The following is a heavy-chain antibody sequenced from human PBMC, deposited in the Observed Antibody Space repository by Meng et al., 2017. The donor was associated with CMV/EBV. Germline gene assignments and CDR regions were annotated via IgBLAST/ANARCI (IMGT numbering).Heavy chain of an antibody. V-gene: IGHV5-51*01. CDR3: ARPRGLREPHAFDI. CDR1: GYSFTSYW. D-gene: IGHD3-16*01. J-gene: IGHJ3*02. Sequence: GGSLRLSCKGSGYSFTSYWIGWVRQMPGKGLEWMGIIYPGDSDTRYSPSFQGQVTISADKSISTDYLQWSSLKASDTAMYYCARPRGLREPHAFDIWGQGTMVTVSS. CDR2: IYPGDSDT.